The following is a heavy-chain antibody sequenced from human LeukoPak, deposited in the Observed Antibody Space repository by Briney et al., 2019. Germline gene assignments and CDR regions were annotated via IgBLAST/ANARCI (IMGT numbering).Heavy chain of an antibody. V-gene: IGHV4-59*08. J-gene: IGHJ3*02. CDR2: IYYSGST. D-gene: IGHD6-19*01. Sequence: SETLSLTCTVSGGSISTYYWSWIRQPPGKGLEWIGYIYYSGSTNYNPSLKSPVTISVDTSKNQFSLKLSSVTAADTAVYYCARQQWLEQDAFDIWGQGTMITVSS. CDR3: ARQQWLEQDAFDI. CDR1: GGSISTYY.